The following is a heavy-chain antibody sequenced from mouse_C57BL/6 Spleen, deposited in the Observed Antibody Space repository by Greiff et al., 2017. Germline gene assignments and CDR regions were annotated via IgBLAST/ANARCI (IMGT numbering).Heavy chain of an antibody. V-gene: IGHV1-72*01. CDR2: IDPNSGGT. Sequence: QVQLQQPGAELVKPGASVKLSCKASGYTFTSYWMHWVKQRPGRGLEWIGRIDPNSGGTKYNEKFKSKATLTVDKPSSTAYMQLSSLTAEDSAVYYCARGTYYDYDSSYWYFDVWGTGTTVTVSS. D-gene: IGHD2-4*01. CDR3: ARGTYYDYDSSYWYFDV. J-gene: IGHJ1*03. CDR1: GYTFTSYW.